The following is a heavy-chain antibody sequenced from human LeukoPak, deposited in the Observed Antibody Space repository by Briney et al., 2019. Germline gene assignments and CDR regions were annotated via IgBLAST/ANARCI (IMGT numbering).Heavy chain of an antibody. CDR1: GYTFTGCY. V-gene: IGHV1-2*02. D-gene: IGHD2-2*01. Sequence: ASAKVYCKASGYTFTGCYMHWVRPAPGQGLEWMGWINPNSGGTNYAQKFQGRVTMTRDTSISTAYMEPSRLRSDDTAVYYCARGGPPAPAGDYWGQGTLVTVSS. CDR3: ARGGPPAPAGDY. CDR2: INPNSGGT. J-gene: IGHJ4*02.